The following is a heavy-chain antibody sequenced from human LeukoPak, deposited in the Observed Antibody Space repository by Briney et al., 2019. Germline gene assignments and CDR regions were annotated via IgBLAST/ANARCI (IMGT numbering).Heavy chain of an antibody. Sequence: SETLSLTCTVSGGSISSGSYYWSWIRQPAGKGLEWIGRIYTSGSTNYNPSLKSRVTISVDTSKNQFSLKLSSVTAADTAVYYSARLNSGSYYNYYYYYMDVWGKRTSVTVSS. CDR2: IYTSGST. CDR1: GGSISSGSYY. V-gene: IGHV4-61*02. CDR3: ARLNSGSYYNYYYYYMDV. J-gene: IGHJ6*03. D-gene: IGHD1-26*01.